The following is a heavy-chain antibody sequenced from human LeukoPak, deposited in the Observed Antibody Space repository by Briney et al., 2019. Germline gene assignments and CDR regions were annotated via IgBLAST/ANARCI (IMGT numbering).Heavy chain of an antibody. CDR1: GYSFTSYW. D-gene: IGHD2-2*01. J-gene: IGHJ4*02. V-gene: IGHV5-51*01. Sequence: LGESLKISCKGSGYSFTSYWIGWVRQMPGKGLEWMGIIYPGDSDTRYSPSFQGQVTISADKSISTAYLQWSSLKASDTAMYYCASQTERCSSTSCSSFDYWGQGTLVTVSS. CDR3: ASQTERCSSTSCSSFDY. CDR2: IYPGDSDT.